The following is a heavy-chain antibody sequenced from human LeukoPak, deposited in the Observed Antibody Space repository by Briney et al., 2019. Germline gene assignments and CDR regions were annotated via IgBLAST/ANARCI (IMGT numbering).Heavy chain of an antibody. J-gene: IGHJ4*02. Sequence: ASVKVSCKASGYTFTGYGISWVRQAPGQGLEWMGWINTNTGKPTYAQGFTGRFVFSLDSSVSTAYLQINSLNAEGTAVYYCARAASLDYWGQGTLVTVSS. CDR2: INTNTGKP. CDR3: ARAASLDY. CDR1: GYTFTGYG. D-gene: IGHD2-2*01. V-gene: IGHV7-4-1*02.